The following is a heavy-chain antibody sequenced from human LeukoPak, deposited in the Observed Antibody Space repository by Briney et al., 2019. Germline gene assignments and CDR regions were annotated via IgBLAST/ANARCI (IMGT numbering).Heavy chain of an antibody. J-gene: IGHJ4*02. D-gene: IGHD1-26*01. Sequence: SETLSLACTVSGGSINSGTFYWGWIRQPPGKGLEWIGSMYYDGSSYYNPSLKSRVTTSVDTSKNQFSLKLTPVTAAGTAVYFCARRSDSGSDDGEDYFDYWGQGTLVTVSS. CDR1: GGSINSGTFY. V-gene: IGHV4-39*01. CDR3: ARRSDSGSDDGEDYFDY. CDR2: MYYDGSS.